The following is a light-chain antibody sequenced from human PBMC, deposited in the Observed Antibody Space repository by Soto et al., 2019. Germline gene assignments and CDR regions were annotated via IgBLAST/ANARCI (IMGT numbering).Light chain of an antibody. V-gene: IGKV1-9*01. CDR1: QGISSY. J-gene: IGKJ2*01. CDR3: QQLNSYSYT. CDR2: AAS. Sequence: DIQLTQSPSFLSASVGDRVTITCRASQGISSYLAWYQQKPGKAPKLLIYAASTLQSGVPSRFSGSGSGTEXXLTISSLQPEDFATYYCQQLNSYSYTFGQGTKLEIK.